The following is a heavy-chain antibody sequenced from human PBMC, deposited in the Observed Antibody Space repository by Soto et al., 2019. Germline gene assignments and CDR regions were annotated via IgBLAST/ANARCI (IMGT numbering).Heavy chain of an antibody. J-gene: IGHJ6*02. CDR1: GDTFSSYA. CDR3: AIGDCSSTSCYIGSNYYYYGMDV. CDR2: IIPIFGTA. D-gene: IGHD2-2*02. V-gene: IGHV1-69*01. Sequence: QVQLVQSGAEVKKPGSSVKVSCKASGDTFSSYAISWVRQDPGEGLEWMGGIIPIFGTANYAQKFQGRVTITADESTSTAYMELSSLRSVDTAVYYCAIGDCSSTSCYIGSNYYYYGMDVWGQGTTVTVSS.